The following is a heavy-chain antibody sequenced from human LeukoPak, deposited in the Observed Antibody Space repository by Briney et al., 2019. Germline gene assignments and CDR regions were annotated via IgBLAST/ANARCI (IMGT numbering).Heavy chain of an antibody. CDR2: IYSGGDT. D-gene: IGHD5-24*01. CDR1: GVTVSNNF. CDR3: ARDPPAVAINTYG. Sequence: GRSLRLSCAASGVTVSNNFMLWVRQAPGKWLEWVSLIYSGGDTHYADSVKGRFTISRDNSKNTLYLQMNNLRAEDTAVYYCARDPPAVAINTYGWGQGTLVTVSS. V-gene: IGHV3-66*01. J-gene: IGHJ4*02.